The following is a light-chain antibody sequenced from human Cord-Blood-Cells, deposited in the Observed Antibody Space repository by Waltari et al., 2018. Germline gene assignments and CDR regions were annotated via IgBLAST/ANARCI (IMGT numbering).Light chain of an antibody. CDR3: CSYAGNSTWV. V-gene: IGLV2-23*02. Sequence: QSALTQPASVSGSPGQSITISRTGTSSDGGRYNLVSWYQQHPGKAPKLMIYEVSKQPSGVSKRFSGSKSSNTASLPISGLQAEDEADYYCCSYAGNSTWVVGEWTKLTVL. CDR2: EVS. CDR1: SSDGGRYNL. J-gene: IGLJ3*02.